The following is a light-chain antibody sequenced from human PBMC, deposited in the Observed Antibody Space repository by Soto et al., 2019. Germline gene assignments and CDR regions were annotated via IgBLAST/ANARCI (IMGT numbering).Light chain of an antibody. Sequence: QSVLTQPASVSGSPGQSITISCTGTSSDVGGYNYVSWYQQYPGKAPKLMIYDVTVRPSGVSNRFSGSKPGNTASLTISGLQAEDEADYYCSSYTTITTRVFGAGTKVTVL. CDR3: SSYTTITTRV. J-gene: IGLJ1*01. CDR1: SSDVGGYNY. CDR2: DVT. V-gene: IGLV2-14*01.